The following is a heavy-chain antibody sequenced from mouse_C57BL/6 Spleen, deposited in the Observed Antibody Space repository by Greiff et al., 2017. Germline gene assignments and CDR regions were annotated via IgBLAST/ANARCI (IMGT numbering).Heavy chain of an antibody. CDR3: ASGWLLKGAMDY. Sequence: QVQLKQSGPELVKPGASVKISCKASGYAFSSSWMNWVKQRPGKGLEWIGRIYPGDGDTNYNGKFKGKATLTADKSSSTAYMQLSSLTSEDSAVYFCASGWLLKGAMDYWGQGTSVTVSS. CDR2: IYPGDGDT. CDR1: GYAFSSSW. V-gene: IGHV1-82*01. D-gene: IGHD2-3*01. J-gene: IGHJ4*01.